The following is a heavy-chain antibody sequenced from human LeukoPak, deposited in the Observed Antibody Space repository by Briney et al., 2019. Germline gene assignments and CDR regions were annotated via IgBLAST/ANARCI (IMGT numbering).Heavy chain of an antibody. CDR2: IWYDGSNK. D-gene: IGHD2-15*01. CDR1: GFTFSSYG. CDR3: AKESHCSGGSCSPHFDY. Sequence: GGSLRLSCAASGFTFSSYGMHWVCQAPGKGLEWVAVIWYDGSNKYYADSVKGRFTISRDNSKNTLYLQMNSLRAEDTAVYYCAKESHCSGGSCSPHFDYWGQGTLVTVSS. J-gene: IGHJ4*02. V-gene: IGHV3-33*06.